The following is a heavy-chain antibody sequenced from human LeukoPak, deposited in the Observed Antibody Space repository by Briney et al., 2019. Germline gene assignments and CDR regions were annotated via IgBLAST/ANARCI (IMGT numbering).Heavy chain of an antibody. V-gene: IGHV3-23*01. CDR1: GFTFSSYA. CDR2: ISGSGGST. Sequence: GGSLRLSCAASGFTFSSYAMSWVRQAPGKGLEWVLAISGSGGSTYYADSVKGRFTISRDNSKNTLYLQMNSLRAEDTAVYYCAKDHYYGSGLLSYWGQGTLVTVSS. CDR3: AKDHYYGSGLLSY. D-gene: IGHD3-10*01. J-gene: IGHJ4*02.